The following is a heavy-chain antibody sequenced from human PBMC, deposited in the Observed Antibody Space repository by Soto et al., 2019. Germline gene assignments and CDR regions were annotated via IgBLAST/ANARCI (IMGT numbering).Heavy chain of an antibody. V-gene: IGHV2-5*02. J-gene: IGHJ6*04. D-gene: IGHD2-15*01. Sequence: QITLKESGPTLVKPTQTLTLTCTFSGFSLSTSGVGVGWIRQPPGKALEWLALIYWDDDKRYSPSLTSRLTTTKDTSKTQVFLKMTNMDPVDTATYYCAHFLVVVPNYGMAVGGKGTTAPVPS. CDR3: AHFLVVVPNYGMAV. CDR1: GFSLSTSGVG. CDR2: IYWDDDK.